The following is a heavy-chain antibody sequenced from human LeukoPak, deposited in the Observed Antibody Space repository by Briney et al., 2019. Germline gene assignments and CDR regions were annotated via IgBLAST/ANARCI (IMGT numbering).Heavy chain of an antibody. V-gene: IGHV3-74*01. CDR2: INSDGSST. J-gene: IGHJ4*02. Sequence: PGGSLRLSCAASGFTFSSYEMNWVRQAPGKGLVWVSRINSDGSSTSYADSVKGRFTTSRDNSKSSLYLQMNSLRAEDTAVYYCAKIGGSVVYWGQGTLVTVSS. CDR1: GFTFSSYE. CDR3: AKIGGSVVY. D-gene: IGHD2-15*01.